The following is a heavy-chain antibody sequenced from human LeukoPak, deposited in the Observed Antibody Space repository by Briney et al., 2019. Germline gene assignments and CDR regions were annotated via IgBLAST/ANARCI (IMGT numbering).Heavy chain of an antibody. CDR1: GFTFSDAW. V-gene: IGHV3-23*01. CDR2: ISGSGSST. D-gene: IGHD6-13*01. CDR3: AKPARVGAVDY. Sequence: GGSLRLSCAASGFTFSDAWMSWVRQAPGKGLEWVSTISGSGSSTFYADSVKGRFTISRDNSKNTLYLQMNSLRAEDTAIYYCAKPARVGAVDYWGQGTLVTVSS. J-gene: IGHJ4*02.